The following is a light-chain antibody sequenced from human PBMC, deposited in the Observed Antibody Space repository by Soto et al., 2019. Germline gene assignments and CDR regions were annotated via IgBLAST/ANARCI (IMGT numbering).Light chain of an antibody. V-gene: IGLV2-14*01. CDR1: SNDVGGYDY. CDR3: TSYTSSLTLPVA. Sequence: QSALTQPASVSGSPGQSITISCTGTSNDVGGYDYVSWYQHHPGKAPKLIISEVSSRPSGVSSRFSGSKSGNTASLTISGLQAEDEADYYCTSYTSSLTLPVAFGGGTKLTVL. J-gene: IGLJ2*01. CDR2: EVS.